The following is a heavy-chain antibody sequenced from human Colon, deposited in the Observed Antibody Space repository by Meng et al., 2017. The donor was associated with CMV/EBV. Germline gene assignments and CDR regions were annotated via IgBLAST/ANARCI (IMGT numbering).Heavy chain of an antibody. V-gene: IGHV3-48*03. Sequence: GESLKISCAGFGFTFSSYEMNWVRQAPGKGLEYVSYISSSGTTKYHTDSVKGRFTISRDNAKNSLYLQMNTLRAEDTAVYYCARGGMSPQFPNRRVFDYWGQGTLVTVSS. CDR2: ISSSGTTK. D-gene: IGHD1-14*01. CDR3: ARGGMSPQFPNRRVFDY. J-gene: IGHJ4*02. CDR1: GFTFSSYE.